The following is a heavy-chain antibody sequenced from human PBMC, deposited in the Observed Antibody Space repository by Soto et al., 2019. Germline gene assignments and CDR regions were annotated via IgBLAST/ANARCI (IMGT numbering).Heavy chain of an antibody. J-gene: IGHJ6*02. V-gene: IGHV4-31*03. Sequence: TLSLTCTVSGGSISSGGYYWSWIRQHPGKGLEWIGYIYYSGSTYYNPSLKSRVTISVDTSKNQFSLKLSSVTAADTAVYYCARDREVVVAATLLYYYDGMDVWGQGTTVTVSS. CDR2: IYYSGST. CDR3: ARDREVVVAATLLYYYDGMDV. CDR1: GGSISSGGYY. D-gene: IGHD2-15*01.